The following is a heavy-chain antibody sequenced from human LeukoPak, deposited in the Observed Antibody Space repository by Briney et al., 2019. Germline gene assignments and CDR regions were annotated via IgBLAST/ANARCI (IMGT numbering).Heavy chain of an antibody. CDR1: GFTFSSYW. Sequence: GGSLRLSCAASGFTFSSYWMSWVRQAPGKGLEWVANIKQDGSEKYYVDSVKGRFTISRDNAKNSLYLQMNSLRAEDTAVYYCARDARWLQWEGPNFDYWGQGTLVTVSS. J-gene: IGHJ4*02. V-gene: IGHV3-7*01. D-gene: IGHD5-24*01. CDR2: IKQDGSEK. CDR3: ARDARWLQWEGPNFDY.